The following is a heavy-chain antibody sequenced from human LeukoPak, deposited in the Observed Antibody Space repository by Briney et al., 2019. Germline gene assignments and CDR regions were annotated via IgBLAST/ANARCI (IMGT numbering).Heavy chain of an antibody. CDR3: ARSPSLKGVGAVFFDY. D-gene: IGHD1-26*01. V-gene: IGHV5-51*01. J-gene: IGHJ4*02. CDR2: IYPGYSDT. CDR1: GYMFTSYW. Sequence: GESLKISCKGSGYMFTSYWIGWVRQLPGPGLEWMGIIYPGYSDTRYSPSFQGQVTISADKSISTAYLQWSSLKASDTAMYYCARSPSLKGVGAVFFDYWGQGTLVTVSS.